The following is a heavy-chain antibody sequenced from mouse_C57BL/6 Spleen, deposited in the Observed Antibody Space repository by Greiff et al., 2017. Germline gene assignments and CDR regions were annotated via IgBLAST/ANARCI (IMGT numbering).Heavy chain of an antibody. Sequence: QVQLQQSGPELVKPGASVKISCKASGYAFRSSWMNWVKQRPGTGLEWIGRIYPGDGDTNYNGQFKGKATLTADKSSSTAYMQLSSLTSEDSAVYFCASGNDYDGGNYFDYWGQGTTLTVSS. CDR2: IYPGDGDT. CDR3: ASGNDYDGGNYFDY. J-gene: IGHJ2*01. CDR1: GYAFRSSW. D-gene: IGHD2-4*01. V-gene: IGHV1-82*01.